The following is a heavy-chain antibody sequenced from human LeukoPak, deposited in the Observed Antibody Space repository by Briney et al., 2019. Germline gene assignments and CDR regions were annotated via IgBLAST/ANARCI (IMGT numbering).Heavy chain of an antibody. CDR2: IWYDGTNE. J-gene: IGHJ4*02. D-gene: IGHD4-23*01. CDR1: GFTFGKYW. Sequence: GGSLRLSCVASGFTFGKYWMSWVRQAPGKGLEWVAAIWYDGTNENYVDSVKGRFTISRDNSKNTLYLEMDNLRVEDTAVYYCVRGHYDGNSDFDYWGQGTLVTVSS. CDR3: VRGHYDGNSDFDY. V-gene: IGHV3-33*07.